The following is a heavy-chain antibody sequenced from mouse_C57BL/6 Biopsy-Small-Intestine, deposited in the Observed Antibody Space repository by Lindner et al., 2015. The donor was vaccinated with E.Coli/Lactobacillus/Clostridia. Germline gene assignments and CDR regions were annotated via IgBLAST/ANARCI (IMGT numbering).Heavy chain of an antibody. J-gene: IGHJ1*03. CDR2: IYYSGTI. D-gene: IGHD2-5*01. V-gene: IGHV3-5*01. CDR3: ARKAIYSNYWYFDV. Sequence: VQLQESGPGLVKPSQTVFLTCTVTGISITTGNYRWSWIRQFPGNKLEWIGYIYYSGTITYNPSLTSRTTITRDTPKNQFFLEMNSLTAEDTATYYCARKAIYSNYWYFDVWGTGTTDTVSS. CDR1: GISITTGNYR.